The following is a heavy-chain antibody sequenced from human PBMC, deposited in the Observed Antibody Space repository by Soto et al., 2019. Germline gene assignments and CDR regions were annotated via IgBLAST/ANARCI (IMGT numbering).Heavy chain of an antibody. J-gene: IGHJ5*02. Sequence: GGSLRLSCAASGFTFSSYSMNWVRQAPGKGLEWVSYISSSSSTIYYADSVKGRFTISRDNAKNSLYLQMNSLRDEDTAVYYCARDQGPRWELLRGSEDNWFDPWGQGTLVTVSS. V-gene: IGHV3-48*02. D-gene: IGHD1-26*01. CDR3: ARDQGPRWELLRGSEDNWFDP. CDR2: ISSSSSTI. CDR1: GFTFSSYS.